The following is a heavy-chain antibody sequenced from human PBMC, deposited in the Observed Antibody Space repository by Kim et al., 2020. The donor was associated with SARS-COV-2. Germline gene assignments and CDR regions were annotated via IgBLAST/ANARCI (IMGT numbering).Heavy chain of an antibody. CDR2: INHSGST. J-gene: IGHJ6*02. D-gene: IGHD3-10*01. CDR3: ARSRFRNYYGSGPPTGYYGMDV. V-gene: IGHV4-34*01. Sequence: SETLSLTCAVYGGSFSGYYWSWIRQPPGKGLEWIGEINHSGSTNYNPSLKSRVTISVDTSKNQFSLKLSSVTAADTAVYYCARSRFRNYYGSGPPTGYYGMDVWGQGTTVTVSS. CDR1: GGSFSGYY.